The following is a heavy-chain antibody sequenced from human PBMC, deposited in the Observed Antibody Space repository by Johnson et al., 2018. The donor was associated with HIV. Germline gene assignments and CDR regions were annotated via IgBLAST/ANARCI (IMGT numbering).Heavy chain of an antibody. V-gene: IGHV3-33*06. J-gene: IGHJ3*02. CDR3: AKGYYDSPFGFDI. CDR1: GFTFSSYG. Sequence: QVQLVESGGGVVQPGRSLRLSCAASGFTFSSYGMHWVRQAPGKGLEWVAVIWYDGSNKYYADSVKGQFTISRANSKNTLYLQMHNLTTEDTAVYYCAKGYYDSPFGFDIWGQGTMVIVSS. CDR2: IWYDGSNK. D-gene: IGHD3-3*01.